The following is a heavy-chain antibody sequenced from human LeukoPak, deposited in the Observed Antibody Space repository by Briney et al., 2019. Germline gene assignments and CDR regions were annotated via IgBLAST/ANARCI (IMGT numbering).Heavy chain of an antibody. J-gene: IGHJ6*02. CDR2: IKQDGSEK. Sequence: SGGSLRLSCAASGFTFSSYWMSWVRQAPGKGLEWVANIKQDGSEKYYVDSVKGRFTISRDNTKNSLYLQMNSLRAEDTAVYYCATEVDIVVVPAAIYYYYYGMDVWGQGTTVTVSS. CDR3: ATEVDIVVVPAAIYYYYYGMDV. V-gene: IGHV3-7*01. CDR1: GFTFSSYW. D-gene: IGHD2-2*03.